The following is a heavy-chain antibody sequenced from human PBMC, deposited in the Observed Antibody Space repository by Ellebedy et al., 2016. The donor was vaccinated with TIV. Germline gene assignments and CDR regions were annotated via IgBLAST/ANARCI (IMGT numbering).Heavy chain of an antibody. CDR3: ARRSTDFAFDS. CDR2: FSANGGTT. V-gene: IGHV3-23*01. Sequence: GESLKISCAASGFTFSTYPMNWVRQAPGKGLEWVSIFSANGGTTYYADSVKGRFTISRDNSKNTLFLQMSSLRAEDTAVYFCARRSTDFAFDSWGQGTLVTVSS. D-gene: IGHD3/OR15-3a*01. J-gene: IGHJ4*02. CDR1: GFTFSTYP.